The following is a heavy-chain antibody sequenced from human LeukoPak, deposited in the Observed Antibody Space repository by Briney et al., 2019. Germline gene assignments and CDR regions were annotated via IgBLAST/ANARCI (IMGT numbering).Heavy chain of an antibody. Sequence: ASVRVSCKTSGYTFTSYYMHWVRQAPGQGLEWMGIINPSGGSTSYAQKFQGRVTMTRDTSTSTVYMELSSLRSEDTAVYYCARDNYDYGDFDYWGQGTLVTVSS. CDR3: ARDNYDYGDFDY. D-gene: IGHD4-17*01. CDR2: INPSGGST. V-gene: IGHV1-46*01. J-gene: IGHJ4*02. CDR1: GYTFTSYY.